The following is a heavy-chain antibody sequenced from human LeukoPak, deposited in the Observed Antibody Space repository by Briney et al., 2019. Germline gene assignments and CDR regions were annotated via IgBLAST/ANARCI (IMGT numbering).Heavy chain of an antibody. J-gene: IGHJ4*02. Sequence: SQTLSLTCTVSGGSISSGDYYWSWIRQPPGKGLEWIGYIYYSGSTYYNPSLKSRVTISVDTSKKQFSLKLTSVTAADTAVYFCARDSYYYGSGSFFAFWGQGTLVTVSS. CDR1: GGSISSGDYY. D-gene: IGHD3-10*01. V-gene: IGHV4-30-4*01. CDR2: IYYSGST. CDR3: ARDSYYYGSGSFFAF.